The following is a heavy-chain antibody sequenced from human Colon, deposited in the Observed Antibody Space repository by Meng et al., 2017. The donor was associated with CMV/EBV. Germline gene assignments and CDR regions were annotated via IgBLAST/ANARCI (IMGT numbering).Heavy chain of an antibody. CDR2: IKSKTDGGTT. CDR1: GFTFSNAW. Sequence: GESLKISCAASGFTFSNAWMSWVRQAPGKGLEWVGRIKSKTDGGTTDYAAPVKGRFTISRDDSKNTLYLQMNSLKTEDTAVYYCTTEGPGYCSSTSCSTFDYWGQGTLVTVSS. J-gene: IGHJ4*02. D-gene: IGHD2-2*01. CDR3: TTEGPGYCSSTSCSTFDY. V-gene: IGHV3-15*01.